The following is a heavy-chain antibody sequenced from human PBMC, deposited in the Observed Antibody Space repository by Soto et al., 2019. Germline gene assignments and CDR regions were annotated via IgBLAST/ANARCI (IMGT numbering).Heavy chain of an antibody. J-gene: IGHJ6*02. D-gene: IGHD3-22*01. Sequence: SETLSLTCTVSGGSLSSGGYYWSWIRQHPGKGLEWIGYIYYSGSTYYNPSLKSRVTISVDTSKNQFSLKLSSVTAADTAVYYCRAYYYDSSGSYWGPGGDYYGMDVWGQGTTVTVSS. CDR2: IYYSGST. V-gene: IGHV4-31*03. CDR1: GGSLSSGGYY. CDR3: RAYYYDSSGSYWGPGGDYYGMDV.